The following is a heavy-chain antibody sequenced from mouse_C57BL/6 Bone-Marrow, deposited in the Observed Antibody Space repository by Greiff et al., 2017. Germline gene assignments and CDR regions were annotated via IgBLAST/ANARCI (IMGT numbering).Heavy chain of an antibody. CDR3: ARVWGSSYFAY. J-gene: IGHJ3*01. CDR2: ISSGSSTI. Sequence: EVQLQESGGGLVKPGGSLKLSCAASGFTFSDYGMHWVRQAPEKGLEWVAYISSGSSTIYYADTVKGRFTISRDNAKNTLFLQMTSLRSEDTAMYYCARVWGSSYFAYWGQGTLVTVSA. CDR1: GFTFSDYG. D-gene: IGHD1-1*01. V-gene: IGHV5-17*01.